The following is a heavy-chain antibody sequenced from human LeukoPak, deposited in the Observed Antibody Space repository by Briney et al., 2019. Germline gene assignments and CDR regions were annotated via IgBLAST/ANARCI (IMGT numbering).Heavy chain of an antibody. V-gene: IGHV3-30*18. CDR3: AKDGGLLPHDY. CDR1: GFTFSSYG. Sequence: GGSLRLSCAASGFTFSSYGMHWVRQAPGKGLEWVAVISYDGSNKYYADSVKGRFTISRDNSKNTLYLQMNSLRAEDTAVYYCAKDGGLLPHDYWGQGTLVTVSS. D-gene: IGHD2-21*02. CDR2: ISYDGSNK. J-gene: IGHJ4*02.